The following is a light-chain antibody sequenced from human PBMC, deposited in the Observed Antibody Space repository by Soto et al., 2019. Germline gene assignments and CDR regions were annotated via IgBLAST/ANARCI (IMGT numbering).Light chain of an antibody. CDR1: SGHSSNP. J-gene: IGLJ2*01. Sequence: QLVLTQSPSASASLGASVKLTCTLSSGHSSNPITWHQQQPEKGPRYLMRLNSDGSHRKGDGISDRFSGSSSGVERYLTISSLRSEDEADYYCQTWGPGIRVFGGGTKLTVL. CDR3: QTWGPGIRV. V-gene: IGLV4-69*01. CDR2: LNSDGSH.